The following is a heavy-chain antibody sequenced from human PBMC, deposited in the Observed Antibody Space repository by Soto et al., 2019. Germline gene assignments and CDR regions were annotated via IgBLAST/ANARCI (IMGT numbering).Heavy chain of an antibody. V-gene: IGHV3-21*01. CDR2: ISDSGHYI. D-gene: IGHD3-22*01. CDR3: ARSGLALPYSASHWFDP. J-gene: IGHJ5*02. CDR1: GFTFSTYG. Sequence: GGSLRLSCAASGFTFSTYGMNWVRQAPGKGLEWLSSISDSGHYIYYADSVKGRFTISRDNAKNSPFLQMNSLRGEDTAVYYCARSGLALPYSASHWFDPWGHGTLVTVSS.